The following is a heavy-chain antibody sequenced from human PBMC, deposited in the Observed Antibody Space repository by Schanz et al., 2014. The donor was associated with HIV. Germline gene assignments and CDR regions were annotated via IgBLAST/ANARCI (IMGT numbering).Heavy chain of an antibody. J-gene: IGHJ5*02. V-gene: IGHV3-23*01. CDR2: ISDTGGST. CDR1: GFTFSSYA. Sequence: EVQLLDSGGGLVQPGGSLRLSCAASGFTFSSYAMSWVRQTPGKGLEWVSAISDTGGSTYYADSVKGRFTISKDYSKNTLYLQMNSLRAEDTAVYYCAREYYSRNWNWFDPWGQGTLVTVSS. D-gene: IGHD6-13*01. CDR3: AREYYSRNWNWFDP.